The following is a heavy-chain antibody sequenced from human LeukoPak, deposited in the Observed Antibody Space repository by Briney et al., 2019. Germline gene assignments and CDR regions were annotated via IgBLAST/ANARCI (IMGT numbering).Heavy chain of an antibody. CDR3: ARAYYYYGSGSYPGY. Sequence: GGSLRLSWAGSGFTFRDYCMSWIRQAPGKGLEWVSYISSSGSNIYYADSVKGRFTISRDNAKSSLYLQMNSLRAEDPAVYYCARAYYYYGSGSYPGYWGQGTLVTVSS. CDR1: GFTFRDYC. V-gene: IGHV3-11*04. CDR2: ISSSGSNI. J-gene: IGHJ4*02. D-gene: IGHD3-10*01.